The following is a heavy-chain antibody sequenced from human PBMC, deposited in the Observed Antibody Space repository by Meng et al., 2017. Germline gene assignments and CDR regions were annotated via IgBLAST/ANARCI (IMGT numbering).Heavy chain of an antibody. CDR1: GYTFTSYG. V-gene: IGHV1-18*01. D-gene: IGHD3-22*01. Sequence: ASVKVSCKASGYTFTSYGISWLRQAPGQGLEWMGWISAYNGNTNYAQKLQGRVTMTTDTSTGTAYMELRSLRSDDTAVYYCARRGGGEYYYDSSGYYFDYWGQGTLVTVSS. CDR2: ISAYNGNT. CDR3: ARRGGGEYYYDSSGYYFDY. J-gene: IGHJ4*02.